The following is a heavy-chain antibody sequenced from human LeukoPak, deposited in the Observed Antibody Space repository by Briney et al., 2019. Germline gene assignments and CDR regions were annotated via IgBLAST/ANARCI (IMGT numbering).Heavy chain of an antibody. V-gene: IGHV1-24*01. Sequence: ASVKVSCKVSGYTLTELSMHWVRQAPGKGLEWMGGFDPEDGETIYAQEFQGRVTMTEDTSTDTAYMELSSLRSEDTAVYYCATATKDVVAFDIWGQGTMVTVSS. CDR1: GYTLTELS. J-gene: IGHJ3*02. CDR3: ATATKDVVAFDI. D-gene: IGHD2-15*01. CDR2: FDPEDGET.